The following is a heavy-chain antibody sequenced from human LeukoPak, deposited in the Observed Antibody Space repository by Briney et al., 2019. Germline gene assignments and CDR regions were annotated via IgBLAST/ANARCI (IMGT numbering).Heavy chain of an antibody. D-gene: IGHD3-3*01. J-gene: IGHJ3*02. CDR3: ARDCSGVVTNDDAFDI. CDR2: IIPILGTA. CDR1: GGTFSSYA. Sequence: ASVKVSCKASGGTFSSYAISWVRQAPGQGLEWMGGIIPILGTANYAQKFQGRVTITTDESTSTAYMELSSLRSEDTAVYYCARDCSGVVTNDDAFDIWGQGTMVTVSS. V-gene: IGHV1-69*05.